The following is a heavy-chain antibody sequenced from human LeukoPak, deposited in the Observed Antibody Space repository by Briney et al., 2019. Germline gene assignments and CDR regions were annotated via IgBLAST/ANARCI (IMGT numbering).Heavy chain of an antibody. D-gene: IGHD2/OR15-2a*01. J-gene: IGHJ3*01. CDR2: INHSGST. V-gene: IGHV4-34*01. CDR3: ARVYLANEAFDV. CDR1: GGSFSGYY. Sequence: SETLSLTCAVYGGSFSGYYWNWIRQPPGKGLEWIGEINHSGSTSYNPSFKSRVTISVDTSKNQFSLKLSSVTAADTAVYYCARVYLANEAFDVWGQGTMVTVSS.